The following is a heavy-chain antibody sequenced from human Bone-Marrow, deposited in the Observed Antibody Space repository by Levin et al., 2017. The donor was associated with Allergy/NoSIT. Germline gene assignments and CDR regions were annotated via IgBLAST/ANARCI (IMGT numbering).Heavy chain of an antibody. Sequence: GESLKISCAASEFTFSHHYMDWVRQAPGKGLEWVGRSRNKANNYITEYAASVKGRFTISREDSKNSAYLEMNSLKSDETAVYFCVREAAASVFDLWGQGTMVTVSP. CDR3: VREAAASVFDL. CDR2: SRNKANNYIT. CDR1: EFTFSHHY. V-gene: IGHV3-72*01. J-gene: IGHJ3*01. D-gene: IGHD5/OR15-5a*01.